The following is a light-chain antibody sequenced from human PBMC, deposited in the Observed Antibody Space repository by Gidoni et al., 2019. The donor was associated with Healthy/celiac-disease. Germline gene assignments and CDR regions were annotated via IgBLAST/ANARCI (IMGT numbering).Light chain of an antibody. CDR3: QQSYTTLALT. J-gene: IGKJ4*01. CDR1: QSISSF. CDR2: SAY. Sequence: DIQMTQSPSSLSASVGDRVTITCRASQSISSFLNWYQQKPGKAPQLLIYSAYTLQSGVPSRFSGSGSGTDFTLTISSLQPEDFATYYCQQSYTTLALTFGGGTQVEIK. V-gene: IGKV1-39*01.